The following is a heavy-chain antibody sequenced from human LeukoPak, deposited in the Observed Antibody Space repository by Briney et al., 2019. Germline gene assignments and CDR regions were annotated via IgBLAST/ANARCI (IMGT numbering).Heavy chain of an antibody. D-gene: IGHD5-18*01. V-gene: IGHV1-24*01. Sequence: ASVKVSCKASGYIFTSFYIHWVRQAPGKGLEWMGGFDPEDGETIYAQKFQGRVTMTEDTSTDTAYMELSSLRSEDTAVYYCAVYSYGSKLDYWGQGTLVTVSS. CDR2: FDPEDGET. CDR1: GYIFTSFY. CDR3: AVYSYGSKLDY. J-gene: IGHJ4*02.